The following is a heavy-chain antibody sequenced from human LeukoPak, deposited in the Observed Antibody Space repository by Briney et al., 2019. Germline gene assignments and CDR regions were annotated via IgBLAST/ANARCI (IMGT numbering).Heavy chain of an antibody. CDR3: ARTYYYDSSGYYYH. V-gene: IGHV3-11*01. J-gene: IGHJ4*02. CDR2: ISSSGSTI. Sequence: GGSLRLSCAASGFTFSDYYMSWIRQAPGKGLEWVSYISSSGSTIYYADSVKGRFTISRDNAKNSLYLQVNSLRAEDTAVYYCARTYYYDSSGYYYHWGQGTLVTVSS. D-gene: IGHD3-22*01. CDR1: GFTFSDYY.